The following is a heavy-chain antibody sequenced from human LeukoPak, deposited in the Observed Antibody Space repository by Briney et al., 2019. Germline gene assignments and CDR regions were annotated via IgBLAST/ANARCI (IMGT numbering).Heavy chain of an antibody. J-gene: IGHJ4*02. CDR3: AKRGYYDSSGYYGPLDY. CDR1: GFTFSSYG. D-gene: IGHD3-22*01. V-gene: IGHV3-23*01. CDR2: ISGSGGST. Sequence: GGSLRLSCAASGFTFSSYGMSWVRQAPGKGLEWVSGISGSGGSTYYADSVKGRFTISRDSSKSTLYLQMNSLRTEDTAVYYCAKRGYYDSSGYYGPLDYWGQGTLVTVSS.